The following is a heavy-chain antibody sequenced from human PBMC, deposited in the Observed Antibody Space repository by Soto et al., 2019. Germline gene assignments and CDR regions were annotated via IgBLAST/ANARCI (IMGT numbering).Heavy chain of an antibody. CDR1: GFTFSTYD. CDR3: AKGGGSCCFDN. D-gene: IGHD2-15*01. Sequence: EVQLLESGGGLVQPGGSLRLSCAASGFTFSTYDTSWVRQAPGKGLEWVSAISGSGGNSTFYGDSVKGRFTISRDNSKNTLYLQMNSLGAEDPAVYYCAKGGGSCCFDNWGQGTMVTVSS. J-gene: IGHJ4*02. V-gene: IGHV3-23*01. CDR2: ISGSGGNST.